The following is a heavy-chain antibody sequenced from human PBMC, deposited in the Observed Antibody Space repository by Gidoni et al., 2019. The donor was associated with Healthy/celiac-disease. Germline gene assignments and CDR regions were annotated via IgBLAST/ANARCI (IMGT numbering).Heavy chain of an antibody. D-gene: IGHD6-13*01. CDR2: ISSSSSTI. CDR1: GFTFSSYS. CDR3: ARASAGCFDY. J-gene: IGHJ4*02. V-gene: IGHV3-48*02. Sequence: EVQLVESGGGLVQPGGSLRLSFAASGFTFSSYSMNWVRQAPGKGLEWVSYISSSSSTIYYADTVKGRFTISRDNAKNSLYLQMNSLRDEDTAVYYCARASAGCFDYWGQGTLVTVSS.